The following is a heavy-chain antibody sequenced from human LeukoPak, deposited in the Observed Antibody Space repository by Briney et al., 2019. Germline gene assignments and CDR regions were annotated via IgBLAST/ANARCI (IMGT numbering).Heavy chain of an antibody. J-gene: IGHJ3*02. CDR2: ISGSGGST. D-gene: IGHD3-22*01. CDR3: ASYYDSSGYVGGAFDI. CDR1: GFTFSSYA. V-gene: IGHV3-23*01. Sequence: GGSLRLSCAASGFTFSSYAMSWVRQAPGKGLEWVSAISGSGGSTYYADSVKGRFTISRDNSKNTLYLQMNSLRAEDTAVYYCASYYDSSGYVGGAFDIWGQGTMVTVSS.